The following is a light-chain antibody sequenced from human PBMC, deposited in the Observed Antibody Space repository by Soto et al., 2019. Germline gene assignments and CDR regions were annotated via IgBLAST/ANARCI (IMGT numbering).Light chain of an antibody. J-gene: IGKJ4*01. CDR2: GAS. CDR1: QSVSSSY. V-gene: IGKV3-20*01. Sequence: ESVLTQSPGTLSLSPGERATLSCRASQSVSSSYLAWYQQKPGQAPRLLIYGASSRGTGIPDRFSGSGSGTDFTLTISSLQSEDFAVYYCQQSNNWPDTFGGGTKVDIK. CDR3: QQSNNWPDT.